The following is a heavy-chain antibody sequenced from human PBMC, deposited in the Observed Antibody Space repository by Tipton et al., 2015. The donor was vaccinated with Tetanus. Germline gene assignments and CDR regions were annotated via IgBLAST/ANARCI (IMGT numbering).Heavy chain of an antibody. CDR1: GYTFTNYG. J-gene: IGHJ4*02. CDR3: ARDYFGSGSYYFYDF. V-gene: IGHV1-3*01. CDR2: INPGNGNV. D-gene: IGHD3-10*01. Sequence: QSGAEVKKPGASVKVSCKASGYTFTNYGINWVRQAPGQSLEWMGWINPGNGNVKTAEKFQGRLTNTRDASANTVYMELSSLRSEDTSVYFCARDYFGSGSYYFYDFWGQGTLVTVSS.